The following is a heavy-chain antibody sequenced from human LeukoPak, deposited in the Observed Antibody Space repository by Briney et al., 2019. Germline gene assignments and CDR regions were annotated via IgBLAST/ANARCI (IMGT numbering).Heavy chain of an antibody. CDR1: GFTFSRYC. V-gene: IGHV3-7*01. D-gene: IGHD2-15*01. CDR2: INQDGSER. CDR3: ARAREAPANVFPDH. Sequence: PGGSLRLSCAPSGFTFSRYCMTGVPESPGEGLGCVANINQDGSERYYRHSVRGRFTFSRDKAETSLFLQMNSLRADDTGVYYCARAREAPANVFPDHWGQGVVVTVSS. J-gene: IGHJ4*02.